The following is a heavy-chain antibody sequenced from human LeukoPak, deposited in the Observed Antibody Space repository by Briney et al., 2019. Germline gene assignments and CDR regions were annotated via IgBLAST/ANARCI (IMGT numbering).Heavy chain of an antibody. V-gene: IGHV1-18*01. CDR3: ARGSRGNPFHIYYYYMDV. CDR1: GYSFTTFG. D-gene: IGHD2-15*01. CDR2: LSAHIGDT. Sequence: ASVKVSCKASGYSFTTFGITWVRQAPGQGLEWMAWLSAHIGDTNYSQKFQGRVTVTSDTSTSTAYMELSSLRSEDTAVYYCARGSRGNPFHIYYYYMDVWGKGTTVTVSS. J-gene: IGHJ6*03.